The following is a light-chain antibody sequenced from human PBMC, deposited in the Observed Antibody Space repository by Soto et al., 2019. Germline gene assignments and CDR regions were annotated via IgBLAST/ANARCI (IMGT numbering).Light chain of an antibody. J-gene: IGKJ5*01. V-gene: IGKV1-39*01. Sequence: DIQMTQSPSSLSASVGDRVTITCRASQSIGSFLSWYQQKAGKAPKLLISAASSLQRGVPSRFXASGSWTDFTLTISSLQPEDFATYYCQQSYSSLSITFGQGTRLHI. CDR3: QQSYSSLSIT. CDR1: QSIGSF. CDR2: AAS.